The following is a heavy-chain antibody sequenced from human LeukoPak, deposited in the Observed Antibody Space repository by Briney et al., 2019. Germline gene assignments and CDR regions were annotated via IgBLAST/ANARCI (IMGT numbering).Heavy chain of an antibody. Sequence: ASVKVSCKASGYTFTSYDINWVRQATGQGLEWMGWMNPNSGSTGYAQKFQGRVTMTRNTSISTAYMELSSLRSEDTAVYYCARSGGDCSGGSCYYYYGMDVWGQGTTVTVSS. CDR1: GYTFTSYD. CDR2: MNPNSGST. CDR3: ARSGGDCSGGSCYYYYGMDV. J-gene: IGHJ6*02. V-gene: IGHV1-8*01. D-gene: IGHD2-15*01.